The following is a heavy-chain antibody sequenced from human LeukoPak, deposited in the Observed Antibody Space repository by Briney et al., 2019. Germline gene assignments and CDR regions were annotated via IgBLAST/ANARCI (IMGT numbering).Heavy chain of an antibody. J-gene: IGHJ4*02. CDR1: GYTFSGFY. CDR2: INPNSGGT. D-gene: IGHD5-18*01. V-gene: IGHV1-2*02. Sequence: ASVKVSCKASGYTFSGFYIHWVRQAPGQGLEWMGWINPNSGGTNFAQKFQGRVTMTRDTSISTAYMELSSLRSEDTAVYYCARDSEDTTMGPGYWGQGTLVTVSS. CDR3: ARDSEDTTMGPGY.